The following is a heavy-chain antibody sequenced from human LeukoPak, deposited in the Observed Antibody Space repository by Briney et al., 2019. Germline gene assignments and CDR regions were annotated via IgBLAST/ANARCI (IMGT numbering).Heavy chain of an antibody. D-gene: IGHD5-12*01. CDR1: GFTFSKYW. V-gene: IGHV3-7*01. CDR3: VRGLLEWLRLETYYFDY. CDR2: IKTDGSQK. J-gene: IGHJ4*02. Sequence: GGSLRLSCEASGFTFSKYWMTWVRQAPGKGLEWVANIKTDGSQKYYVDSVKGRFSISRDNAQNSLYLQMDSLRADDTATYFCVRGLLEWLRLETYYFDYRGQGTLVTVSS.